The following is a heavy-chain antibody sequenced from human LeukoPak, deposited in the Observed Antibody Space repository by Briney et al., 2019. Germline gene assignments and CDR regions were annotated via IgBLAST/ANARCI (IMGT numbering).Heavy chain of an antibody. D-gene: IGHD5-18*01. CDR3: ARFRSVDTAMVLFDY. V-gene: IGHV4-34*01. Sequence: SETLSLTCAVYGGSFSGYYWSWIRQPPGKRLEWIGEINHSGSTNYNPSLKSRVTISVDTSKNQFSLKLSSVTAADTAVYYCARFRSVDTAMVLFDYWGQGTLVTVSS. CDR1: GGSFSGYY. J-gene: IGHJ4*02. CDR2: INHSGST.